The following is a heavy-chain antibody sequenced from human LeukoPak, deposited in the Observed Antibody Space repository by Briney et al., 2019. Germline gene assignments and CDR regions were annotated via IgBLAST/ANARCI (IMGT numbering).Heavy chain of an antibody. Sequence: PGRSLRLSCAASGFTFSGYPLHWVRQAPGNGLEFFSAITSNGGSTYYANSVKDRFTISRDNSKNTLYLQMGSLRAEDMAVYYCARDKRNSSGWYAAFDIWGQGTMVTVSS. CDR1: GFTFSGYP. CDR2: ITSNGGST. J-gene: IGHJ3*02. CDR3: ARDKRNSSGWYAAFDI. D-gene: IGHD6-19*01. V-gene: IGHV3-64*01.